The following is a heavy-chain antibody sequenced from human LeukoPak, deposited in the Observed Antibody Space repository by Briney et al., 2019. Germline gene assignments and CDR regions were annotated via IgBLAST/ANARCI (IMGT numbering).Heavy chain of an antibody. Sequence: SETLSLTCAGYGGSFSSYFWTWIRQPPGKGLEWIGSIYHSGSTYYNPSLKSRVTISVDTSKNQFSLKLSSVTAADTAVYYCARDLLSVGGWYFDYWGQGTLVTVSS. CDR1: GGSFSSYF. CDR2: IYHSGST. CDR3: ARDLLSVGGWYFDY. V-gene: IGHV4-34*01. J-gene: IGHJ4*02. D-gene: IGHD6-19*01.